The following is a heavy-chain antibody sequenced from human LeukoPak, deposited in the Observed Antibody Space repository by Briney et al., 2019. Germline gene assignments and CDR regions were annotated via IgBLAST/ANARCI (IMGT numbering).Heavy chain of an antibody. CDR2: IRYDGSNR. J-gene: IGHJ4*02. CDR3: AKQTESYCGGDCYPGY. V-gene: IGHV3-30*02. CDR1: GFTFSSYG. D-gene: IGHD2-21*01. Sequence: GGSLRLSCAASGFTFSSYGMHWVRQAPGKGLEWVAFIRYDGSNRYYADSVKGRFTISRDNSKNTLYLQMNSLRAEDTAVYYCAKQTESYCGGDCYPGYWGQGTLVTVSS.